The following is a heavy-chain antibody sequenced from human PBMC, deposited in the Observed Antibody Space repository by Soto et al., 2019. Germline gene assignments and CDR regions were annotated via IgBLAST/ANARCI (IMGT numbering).Heavy chain of an antibody. CDR2: IYYSGST. CDR3: ASQHYYDSSGYYVVY. Sequence: SETLSLTCTVSGGSISSYYWSWIRQPPGKGLEWIGYIYYSGSTNYNPSLKSRVTISVDTSKNQFSLKLSSVTATDTAVYYCASQHYYDSSGYYVVYWGQGTLVTVSS. J-gene: IGHJ4*02. V-gene: IGHV4-59*08. CDR1: GGSISSYY. D-gene: IGHD3-22*01.